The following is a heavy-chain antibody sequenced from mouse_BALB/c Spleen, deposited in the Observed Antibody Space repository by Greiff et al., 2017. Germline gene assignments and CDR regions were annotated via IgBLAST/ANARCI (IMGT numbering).Heavy chain of an antibody. CDR2: ISTYYGDA. J-gene: IGHJ2*01. V-gene: IGHV1S137*01. CDR1: GYTFTDYA. Sequence: QVQLQQSGAELVRPGVSVKISCKGSGYTFTDYAMHWVKQSHAKSLEWIGVISTYYGDASYNQKFKGKATMTVDKSSSTAYMELARLTSEDSAIYYCARESGHYGNYFDYWGQGTTLTVSS. D-gene: IGHD2-1*01. CDR3: ARESGHYGNYFDY.